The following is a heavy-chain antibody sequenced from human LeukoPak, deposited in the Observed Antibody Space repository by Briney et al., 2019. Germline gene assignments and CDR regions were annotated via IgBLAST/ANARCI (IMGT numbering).Heavy chain of an antibody. CDR2: INHSGST. J-gene: IGHJ1*01. D-gene: IGHD2-2*03. CDR1: GGSFSGYY. Sequence: SETLSLTCAVYGGSFSGYYWSWIRQPPGKGLEWIGEINHSGSTNYNPSLKSRVTISVDTSKNQFSLKLSSVTAADTAVYYCARADGYCSSTSCSEYFQHWGQGTLVTVSS. CDR3: ARADGYCSSTSCSEYFQH. V-gene: IGHV4-34*01.